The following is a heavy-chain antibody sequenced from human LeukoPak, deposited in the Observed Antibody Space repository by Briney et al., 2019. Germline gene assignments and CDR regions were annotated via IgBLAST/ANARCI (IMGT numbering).Heavy chain of an antibody. J-gene: IGHJ3*02. D-gene: IGHD3-10*01. Sequence: PSQTLSLTCTVSGGSISSGSYYWSWIRQPAGKGLEWIGRIYTSGSTNYNPSLKSRVTMSVDTSKNQFSLKLSSVTAADTAVYYCARDPHTVPHAFDIWGQGTMVTVSS. CDR1: GGSISSGSYY. V-gene: IGHV4-61*02. CDR2: IYTSGST. CDR3: ARDPHTVPHAFDI.